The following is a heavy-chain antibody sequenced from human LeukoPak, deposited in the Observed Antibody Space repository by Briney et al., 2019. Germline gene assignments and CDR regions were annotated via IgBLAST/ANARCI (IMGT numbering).Heavy chain of an antibody. Sequence: GGSLRLSCAASGFTFSSYTMTWFRQAPGKGLDWVAAITDTGGTYYADSVKGRFTILRDNSKNTLYLQLNSLRVEDTALYYCAKDRTYGDPIDYWGQGTPVTVSS. J-gene: IGHJ4*02. CDR1: GFTFSSYT. CDR3: AKDRTYGDPIDY. V-gene: IGHV3-23*01. D-gene: IGHD4-17*01. CDR2: ITDTGGT.